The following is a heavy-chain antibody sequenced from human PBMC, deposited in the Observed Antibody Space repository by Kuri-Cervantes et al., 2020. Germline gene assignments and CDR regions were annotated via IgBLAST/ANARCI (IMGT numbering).Heavy chain of an antibody. CDR3: TRGQGVIIYYYMDV. Sequence: GESLKISCRGSGFSFGEYVMSWVRQAPGKGLEWIGFIRKKIDGATTEYAASVRGRFGISRDDSKSIAYLQMNSLKTEDTAVYYCTRGQGVIIYYYMDVWGKGTTVTVSS. CDR1: GFSFGEYV. CDR2: IRKKIDGATT. J-gene: IGHJ6*03. V-gene: IGHV3-49*04. D-gene: IGHD3-10*01.